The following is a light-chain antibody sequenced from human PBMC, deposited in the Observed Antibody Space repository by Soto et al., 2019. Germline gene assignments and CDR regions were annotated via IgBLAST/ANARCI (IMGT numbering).Light chain of an antibody. V-gene: IGKV1-39*01. Sequence: DIQVTQSPSSLSASLVDRVSVTCLASQSISSWLAWYQQKPGKAPKLLIYAASSLQSGVPSRFSGSGSGTDFTLTISSLQPEDFATYYCQQSYSTPRTFGQGTRLEIK. J-gene: IGKJ5*01. CDR3: QQSYSTPRT. CDR2: AAS. CDR1: QSISSW.